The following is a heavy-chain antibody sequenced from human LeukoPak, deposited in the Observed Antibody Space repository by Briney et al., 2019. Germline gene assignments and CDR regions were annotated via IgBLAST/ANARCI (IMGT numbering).Heavy chain of an antibody. CDR2: IHYGGNT. CDR3: ARRGPGYPYYFDY. J-gene: IGHJ4*02. CDR1: GGSISGHY. V-gene: IGHV4-59*11. D-gene: IGHD3-9*01. Sequence: SETLSLTCSVSGGSISGHYWSWIRQPPGKGLEWIGYIHYGGNTDYNPSLQSRVSILVDTPKNQFSLRLTFVTTADTAVYYCARRGPGYPYYFDYWGQGALVTVSS.